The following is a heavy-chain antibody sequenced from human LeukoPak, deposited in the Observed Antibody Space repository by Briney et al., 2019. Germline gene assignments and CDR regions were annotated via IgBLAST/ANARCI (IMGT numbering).Heavy chain of an antibody. D-gene: IGHD3-22*01. V-gene: IGHV1-8*01. CDR1: GYTFTSYD. J-gene: IGHJ4*02. Sequence: ASVKVSCKASGYTFTSYDITWVRQATGQGLEWVGWMNPNSGYTGSAQKFQGRVTMTRDTSISTAYMELSSLRSEDTAVYYCATGLTYYYDSSGYANDYWGQGTLVTVSS. CDR3: ATGLTYYYDSSGYANDY. CDR2: MNPNSGYT.